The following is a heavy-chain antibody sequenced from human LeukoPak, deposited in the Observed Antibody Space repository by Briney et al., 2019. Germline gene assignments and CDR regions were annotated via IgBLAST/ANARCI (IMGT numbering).Heavy chain of an antibody. CDR1: GYTLTELS. V-gene: IGHV1-24*01. CDR2: FHPEDGET. CDR3: ARVGGYSSGWYEDY. D-gene: IGHD6-19*01. Sequence: ASVKVSCKVSGYTLTELSMHWVRQAPGKGLEWMGGFHPEDGETIYAQKFQGRVTITADKSTSTAYMELSSLRSEDTAVYYCARVGGYSSGWYEDYWGQGTLVTVSS. J-gene: IGHJ4*02.